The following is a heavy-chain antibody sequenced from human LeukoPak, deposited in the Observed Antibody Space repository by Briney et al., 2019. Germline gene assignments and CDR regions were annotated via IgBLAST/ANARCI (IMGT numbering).Heavy chain of an antibody. D-gene: IGHD6-13*01. CDR3: AKSVSSSWYRPPFDP. CDR1: GFTFSSYS. Sequence: GGSLRLSCAASGFTFSSYSMNWVRQAPGKGLEWVSSISSSSSYIYYADSVKGRFTISRDNAKNSLYLQMNSLRAEDTAVYYCAKSVSSSWYRPPFDPWGQGTLVTVSS. CDR2: ISSSSSYI. J-gene: IGHJ5*02. V-gene: IGHV3-21*04.